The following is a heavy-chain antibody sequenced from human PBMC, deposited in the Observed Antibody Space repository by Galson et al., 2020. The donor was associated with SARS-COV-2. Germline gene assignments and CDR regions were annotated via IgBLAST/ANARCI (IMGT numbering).Heavy chain of an antibody. CDR2: GSGRGGST. CDR3: AAGAVAGTGY. J-gene: IGHJ4*02. Sequence: GGSLRLSCAASGFPFSSYVLSWVRQAPGRGLEWVSGGSGRGGSTYYADSVRGRFTISRDSSRNTLYLQMNSLRADDTAVYYCAAGAVAGTGYWGQGTLVTVSS. V-gene: IGHV3-23*01. D-gene: IGHD6-19*01. CDR1: GFPFSSYV.